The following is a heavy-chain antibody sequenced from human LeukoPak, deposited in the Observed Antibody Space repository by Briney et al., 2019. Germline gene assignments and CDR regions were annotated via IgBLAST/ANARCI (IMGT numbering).Heavy chain of an antibody. CDR2: ISGSGGNT. D-gene: IGHD5-12*01. J-gene: IGHJ4*02. V-gene: IGHV3-23*01. Sequence: GGSLRLSCAASGFIFSNYAMSWVRQAPGKGLEWVSGISGSGGNTYYADSVKGRFTISRDNSKNTLYLQMNSLRADDTALYYCAKNEVWWLPDSWGQGTLVTVSS. CDR1: GFIFSNYA. CDR3: AKNEVWWLPDS.